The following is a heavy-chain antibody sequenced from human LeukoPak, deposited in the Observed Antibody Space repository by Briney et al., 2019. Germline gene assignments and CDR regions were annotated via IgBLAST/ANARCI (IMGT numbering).Heavy chain of an antibody. D-gene: IGHD6-19*01. CDR1: GGTISGYY. CDR3: VRENYSSGWYGIIDY. Sequence: ASETLSLTCTVSGGTISGYYWSWIRQPPGQGLEWIGYIYYSGNTNYNPSLKSRVTISVDTSKNQFSLKLSSVTAADTAVYYCVRENYSSGWYGIIDYWGQGTLVTVSS. CDR2: IYYSGNT. V-gene: IGHV4-59*01. J-gene: IGHJ4*02.